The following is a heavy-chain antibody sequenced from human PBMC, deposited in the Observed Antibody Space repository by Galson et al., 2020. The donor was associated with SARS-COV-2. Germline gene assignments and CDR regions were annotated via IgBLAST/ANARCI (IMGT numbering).Heavy chain of an antibody. J-gene: IGHJ5*02. CDR2: FDPEDGET. CDR3: ATGPMLYQLPSHWFDP. V-gene: IGHV1-24*01. Sequence: ASVKVSCKVSGYTLTELSMHWVRQAPGKGLEWMGGFDPEDGETIYAQKFQGRVTMTEDTSTDTAYMELSSLRSEDTAVYYCATGPMLYQLPSHWFDPWGQGTLVIVSS. CDR1: GYTLTELS. D-gene: IGHD2-2*01.